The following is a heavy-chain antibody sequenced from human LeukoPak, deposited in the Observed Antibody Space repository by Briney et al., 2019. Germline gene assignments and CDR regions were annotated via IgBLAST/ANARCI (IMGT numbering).Heavy chain of an antibody. CDR1: GYTFTGYY. CDR3: ARDEADSSGYYYFDY. CDR2: INPNSGGT. V-gene: IGHV1-2*02. Sequence: GASVKVSCKASGYTFTGYYMHWVRQAPGQGLEWMGWINPNSGGTNYARKFQGRVTMTRDTSISTAYMELSRLRSDDTAVYYCARDEADSSGYYYFDYWGQGTLVTVSS. D-gene: IGHD3-22*01. J-gene: IGHJ4*02.